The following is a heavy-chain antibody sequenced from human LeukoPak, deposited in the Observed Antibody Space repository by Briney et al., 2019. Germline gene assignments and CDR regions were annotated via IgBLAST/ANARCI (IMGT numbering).Heavy chain of an antibody. CDR1: GFTFSSYA. Sequence: PGGSLRLSCAASGFTFSSYAMSWVRQAPGKGLEWVSAISGSGGSTYYADSVKGRFTISRDNSKNTLYLQMNSLRAEDTAVYYCAIDYGDYDNYFDYWGQGTLVTVSS. J-gene: IGHJ4*02. D-gene: IGHD4-17*01. V-gene: IGHV3-23*01. CDR2: ISGSGGST. CDR3: AIDYGDYDNYFDY.